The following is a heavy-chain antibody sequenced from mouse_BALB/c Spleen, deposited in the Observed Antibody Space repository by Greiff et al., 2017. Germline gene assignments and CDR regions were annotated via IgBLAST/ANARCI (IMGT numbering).Heavy chain of an antibody. CDR3: AQEDRMDY. Sequence: QVQLQQPGAELVKPGASVKLSCKASGYTFTSYWMHWVKQRPGQGLEWIGEINPSNGRTNYNEKFKSKATLTVDKSASTAYMQLSSLTSEDSAVYYCAQEDRMDYWGQGTSVTVSS. CDR1: GYTFTSYW. V-gene: IGHV1S81*02. CDR2: INPSNGRT. J-gene: IGHJ4*01.